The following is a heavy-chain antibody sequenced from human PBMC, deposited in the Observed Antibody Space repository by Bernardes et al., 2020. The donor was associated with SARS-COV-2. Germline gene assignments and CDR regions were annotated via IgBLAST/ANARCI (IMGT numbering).Heavy chain of an antibody. CDR1: GFTFRNYA. Sequence: GGSLRLSCAASGFTFRNYAMSWFRQTPGQGLEWISAVNSAGTTYYADSVRGRFTAARDNSKNTLYLQMSSLRSEDTAVYYCARVVSGPHVGADAFAVWGRGKTVTGSA. J-gene: IGHJ3*01. V-gene: IGHV3-23*01. D-gene: IGHD2-21*02. CDR3: ARVVSGPHVGADAFAV. CDR2: VNSAGTT.